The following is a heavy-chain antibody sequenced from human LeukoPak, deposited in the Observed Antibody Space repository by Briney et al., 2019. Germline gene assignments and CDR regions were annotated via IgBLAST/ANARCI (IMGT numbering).Heavy chain of an antibody. CDR2: IYYSGST. J-gene: IGHJ4*02. CDR3: ARDTGVGMDY. D-gene: IGHD2-8*02. Sequence: PSETLSLTCTVSGGSISSYYWSWIRQPPGKGLEWIGYIYYSGSTNYNPSLKSRVTISVDTSKNQFSLKLSSVTAADTAVYYCARDTGVGMDYWGQGTLVTVSS. CDR1: GGSISSYY. V-gene: IGHV4-59*01.